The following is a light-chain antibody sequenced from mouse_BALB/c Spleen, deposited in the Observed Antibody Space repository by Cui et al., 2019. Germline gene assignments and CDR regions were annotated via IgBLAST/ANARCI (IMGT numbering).Light chain of an antibody. CDR1: ENIYSY. J-gene: IGKJ4*01. CDR3: QHHYGTS. V-gene: IGKV12-44*01. CDR2: NAK. Sequence: DIQMTQSPASLSASVGETVTITCRASENIYSYLAWYQQKQGKSPQLLVYNAKTLAEGVPSRFSGSGSGTQFSLKINSLQPEDFGSYYGQHHYGTSFGSGTKLEIK.